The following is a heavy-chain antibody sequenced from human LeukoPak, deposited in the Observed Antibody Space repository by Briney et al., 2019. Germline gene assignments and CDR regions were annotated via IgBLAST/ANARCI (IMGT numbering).Heavy chain of an antibody. D-gene: IGHD3-16*02. CDR2: MNPNSGNT. V-gene: IGHV1-8*01. CDR1: GYTFTSYD. CDR3: ARAAYDYVWGSYRLGHNWFDP. J-gene: IGHJ5*02. Sequence: ASVKVSCKASGYTFTSYDINWVRQAPGQGLEWMGWMNPNSGNTGYAQKFQGRVTMTRNTSISTAYMELSSLRSEDTAVYYCARAAYDYVWGSYRLGHNWFDPWGQGTLVTVSS.